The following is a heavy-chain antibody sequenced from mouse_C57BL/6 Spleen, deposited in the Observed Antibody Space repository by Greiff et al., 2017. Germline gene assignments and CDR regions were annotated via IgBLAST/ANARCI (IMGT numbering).Heavy chain of an antibody. J-gene: IGHJ2*01. CDR1: GYTFTSYW. V-gene: IGHV1-64*01. Sequence: QVQLQQPGAELVKPGASVKLSCKASGYTFTSYWMHWVKQRPGQGLEWIGMIHPNSGSTNYNEKFKSTATLTVDKSSNTAYMQLSRLTSEDSAVYYCARDRNYRDDDYWGQGTTLTVSS. CDR3: ARDRNYRDDDY. CDR2: IHPNSGST. D-gene: IGHD2-1*01.